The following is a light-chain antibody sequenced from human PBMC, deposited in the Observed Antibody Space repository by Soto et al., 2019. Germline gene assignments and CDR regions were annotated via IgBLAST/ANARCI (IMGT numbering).Light chain of an antibody. CDR3: QHYNNWPLT. J-gene: IGKJ4*01. CDR1: QSVRSNC. V-gene: IGKV3-20*01. Sequence: EIVLTQSPGTLSLSPGERATLSCRASQSVRSNCLAWYQHKPGQAPRLLIYGTSSRATDIPDRFTGSGSGTDFTLTISRLEPEDFAVYYCQHYNNWPLTFGGGTKVDI. CDR2: GTS.